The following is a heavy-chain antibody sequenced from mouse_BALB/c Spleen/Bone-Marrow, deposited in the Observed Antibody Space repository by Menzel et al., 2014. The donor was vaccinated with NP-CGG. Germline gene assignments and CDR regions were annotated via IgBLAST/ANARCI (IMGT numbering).Heavy chain of an antibody. Sequence: EVQLQQSGPELVKPGASVKMSCKASGYTFTTYVMHWVIQRPGQGLEWIGYVNPYNDGTKYNEKFKGKATLTSAKSSSTAYMELGSLTSEDSAVYYCARNYGHWYFDVWGAGTTVTVSS. D-gene: IGHD1-1*02. J-gene: IGHJ1*01. CDR3: ARNYGHWYFDV. CDR1: GYTFTTYV. V-gene: IGHV1-14*01. CDR2: VNPYNDGT.